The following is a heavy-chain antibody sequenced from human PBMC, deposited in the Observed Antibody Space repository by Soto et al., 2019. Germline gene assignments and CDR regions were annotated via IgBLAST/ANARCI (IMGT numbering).Heavy chain of an antibody. D-gene: IGHD3-16*02. CDR1: GYTFTSYG. CDR3: ARLKLRLGQFSFNWFDP. CDR2: ISAYNGNT. Sequence: QVQLVQSGAEVKKPGASVKVSCKASGYTFTSYGISWVRQAPGQGLEWMGWISAYNGNTNYAQKLQGRVTMATDTSTSTAYKERRSLRSDYTHVYYYARLKLRLGQFSFNWFDPWGQGTLVTVCS. J-gene: IGHJ5*02. V-gene: IGHV1-18*01.